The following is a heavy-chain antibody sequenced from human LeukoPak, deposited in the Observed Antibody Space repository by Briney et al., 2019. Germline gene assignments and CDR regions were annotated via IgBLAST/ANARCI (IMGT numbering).Heavy chain of an antibody. V-gene: IGHV3-30*04. D-gene: IGHD3-10*01. Sequence: GGSLRLSCAASGFTFSSYAMHWVRRAPGKGLEWVAVISYDGSNKYYADSVKGRFTISRDNSKNTLYLQMNSLRAEDMAVYYCARDLTMVRGGPDWGQGTLVTVSS. CDR3: ARDLTMVRGGPD. J-gene: IGHJ4*02. CDR1: GFTFSSYA. CDR2: ISYDGSNK.